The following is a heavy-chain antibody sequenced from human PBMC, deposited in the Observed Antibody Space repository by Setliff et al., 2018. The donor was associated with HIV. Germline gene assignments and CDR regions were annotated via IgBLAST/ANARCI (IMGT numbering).Heavy chain of an antibody. CDR2: IHISGSA. D-gene: IGHD6-13*01. Sequence: SSETLSLTCTVSGDSINSDNYYWSWIRQPAGKGLEWIGHIHISGSANYNPSLKSRVTISVDTSKNQFSLKLSSVTAADTAIYYCAREDSSSWYSSLSFWGQGTLVTVSS. CDR1: GDSINSDNYY. V-gene: IGHV4-61*09. J-gene: IGHJ1*01. CDR3: AREDSSSWYSSLSF.